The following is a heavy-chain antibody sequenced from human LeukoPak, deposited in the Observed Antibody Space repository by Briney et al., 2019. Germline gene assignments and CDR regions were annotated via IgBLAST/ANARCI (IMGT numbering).Heavy chain of an antibody. V-gene: IGHV4-30-2*01. CDR2: IYHSGST. D-gene: IGHD5-12*01. J-gene: IGHJ4*02. CDR1: GGSISSGGYS. Sequence: SETLSLTCAVSGGSISSGGYSWSWIRQPPGKGLEWIGYIYHSGSTYCNPSLKSRVTISVDRSKNQFSLKLSSVTAADTAVYYCARGGGYDPPLFDYWGQGTLVTVSS. CDR3: ARGGGYDPPLFDY.